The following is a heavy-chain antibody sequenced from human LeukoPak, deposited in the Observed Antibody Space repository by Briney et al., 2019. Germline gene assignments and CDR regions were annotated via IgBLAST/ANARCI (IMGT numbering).Heavy chain of an antibody. D-gene: IGHD6-13*01. V-gene: IGHV3-21*01. J-gene: IGHJ4*02. CDR3: ARDKRVSPYSSSPEFDY. CDR1: GFTFSSYS. CDR2: ISSSSSYI. Sequence: GGSLRLSCAASGFTFSSYSMNWVRQAPGKGLEWVSSISSSSSYIYYADSVKGRFTISRDNAKNSLYLQMNSLRAEDTAVYYCARDKRVSPYSSSPEFDYWGQGTLVTVSS.